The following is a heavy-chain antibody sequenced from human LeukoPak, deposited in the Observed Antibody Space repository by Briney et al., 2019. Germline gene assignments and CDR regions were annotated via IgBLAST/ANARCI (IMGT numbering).Heavy chain of an antibody. CDR1: GFTLINNY. CDR3: ARTSIRHSSDTPMVSSFAGFDY. J-gene: IGHJ4*02. Sequence: GGSLRLSXAASGFTLINNYMSWVGQAPGKGLEGVSGIYSGGNTYYPDSVKGRLTISRYNSKNPLTLQTNSLGAEPPHRRYFARTSIRHSSDTPMVSSFAGFDYCGQGTLVTVSS. D-gene: IGHD5-18*01. CDR2: IYSGGNT. V-gene: IGHV3-53*01.